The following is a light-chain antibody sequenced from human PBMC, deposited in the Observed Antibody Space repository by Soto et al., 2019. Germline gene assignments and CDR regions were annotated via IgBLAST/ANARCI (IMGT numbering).Light chain of an antibody. CDR1: SSNIGGNY. Sequence: QSVLTQPPSASGTPGQRVTISCSGSSSNIGGNYVYWYQQLPGTAPKLLIYRNNQRPSGVPDRFSGSKSGTSTSLAISGLRSEDEDEYYCASCAYSLSSYWVFGAGTKLTVL. CDR2: RNN. V-gene: IGLV1-47*01. CDR3: ASCAYSLSSYWV. J-gene: IGLJ3*02.